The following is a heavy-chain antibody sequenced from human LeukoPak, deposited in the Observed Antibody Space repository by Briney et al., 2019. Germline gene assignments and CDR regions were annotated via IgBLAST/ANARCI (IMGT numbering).Heavy chain of an antibody. V-gene: IGHV3-21*04. CDR3: ARSRNYDSSGYYPPDAFDI. CDR2: ISSSSSYI. CDR1: GFTFSSYS. D-gene: IGHD3-22*01. Sequence: PGGSLRLSCAASGFTFSSYSMNWVRQAPGKGLEWVSSISSSSSYIYYADSVKGRFTISRDNAKNSLYLQMNSLRAEDTAVYYCARSRNYDSSGYYPPDAFDIWGQGTMVTVSS. J-gene: IGHJ3*02.